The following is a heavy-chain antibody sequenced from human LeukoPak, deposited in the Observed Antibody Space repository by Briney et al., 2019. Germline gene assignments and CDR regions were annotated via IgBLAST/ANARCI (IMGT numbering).Heavy chain of an antibody. D-gene: IGHD3-10*01. CDR2: IKQDGSEK. CDR1: GFTFSSYA. Sequence: PGGSLRLSCAASGFTFSSYAMNWVRQAPGKGLEWVANIKQDGSEKYYVDSVKGRFTISRDNAKNSLYLQMNSLRAEDTAVYYCARDLLTMVRGVIYYYYGMDVWGQGTTVTVSS. V-gene: IGHV3-7*01. CDR3: ARDLLTMVRGVIYYYYGMDV. J-gene: IGHJ6*02.